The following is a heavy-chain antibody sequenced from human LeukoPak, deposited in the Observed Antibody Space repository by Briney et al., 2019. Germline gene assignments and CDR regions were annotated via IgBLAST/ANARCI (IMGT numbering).Heavy chain of an antibody. CDR1: GGSISSYY. Sequence: SSETLSLTCTVSGGSISSYYWSWIRQPAGKGLEWIGRIYTSGSTNYNPSLKSRVTMSVDTSKNQFSLELSSVTAADTAVYYCARGGYYGSGYYFDYWGQGTLVTVSS. CDR2: IYTSGST. V-gene: IGHV4-4*07. CDR3: ARGGYYGSGYYFDY. J-gene: IGHJ4*02. D-gene: IGHD3-10*01.